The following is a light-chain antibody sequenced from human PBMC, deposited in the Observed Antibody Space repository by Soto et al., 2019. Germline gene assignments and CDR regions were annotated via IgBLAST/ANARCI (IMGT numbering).Light chain of an antibody. CDR2: DAS. CDR3: QQYDSVLGT. Sequence: DIQITQSPATLSASVGGSVTITSRASQSISHWLAWYQQKPGKAPKFLIYDASSLESGVPSRFSGSGPGTEFTLTISSXQPDDFATYYCQQYDSVLGTFGPGTKVDNK. V-gene: IGKV1-5*01. CDR1: QSISHW. J-gene: IGKJ1*01.